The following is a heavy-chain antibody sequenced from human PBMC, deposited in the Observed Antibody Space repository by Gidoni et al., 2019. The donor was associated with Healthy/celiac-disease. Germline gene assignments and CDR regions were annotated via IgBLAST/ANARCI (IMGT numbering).Heavy chain of an antibody. CDR2: IYWDDDK. CDR3: AHSIWLRSDFDY. CDR1: GFSLSTSGVG. D-gene: IGHD5-12*01. Sequence: QITLKESGPTLVKPTQTLTLTCTFSGFSLSTSGVGVGWIRQPPGKALEWRALIYWDDDKRYSPSLKSRLTITKDTAKNRVVLTMTNMDPVDTATYYCAHSIWLRSDFDYWGQGTLVTVSS. J-gene: IGHJ4*02. V-gene: IGHV2-5*02.